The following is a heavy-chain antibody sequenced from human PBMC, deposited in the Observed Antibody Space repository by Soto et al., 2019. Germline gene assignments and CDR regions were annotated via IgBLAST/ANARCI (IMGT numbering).Heavy chain of an antibody. CDR1: VYSISSGYH. CDR2: VHYSGNT. D-gene: IGHD2-15*01. V-gene: IGHV4-38-2*02. Sequence: PAETLSLTCTVSVYSISSGYHWAVIRQPPGKGLEWLGSVHYSGNTYYNPSLKSRLTISVDKSKNQFSLNLSSVTAADTAVYYCARQDRVVAEGRWFDPWGQGTLVTVSS. CDR3: ARQDRVVAEGRWFDP. J-gene: IGHJ5*02.